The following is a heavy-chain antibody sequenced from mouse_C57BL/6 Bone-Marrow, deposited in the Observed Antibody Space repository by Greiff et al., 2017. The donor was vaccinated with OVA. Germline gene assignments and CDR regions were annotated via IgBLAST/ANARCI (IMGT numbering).Heavy chain of an antibody. CDR1: GFNIKDDY. CDR2: IDPENGDT. CDR3: TLNGQFAY. J-gene: IGHJ3*01. D-gene: IGHD1-1*02. Sequence: EVQLQQSGAELVRPGASVKLSCTASGFNIKDDYMHWVKQRPEQGLEWIGWIDPENGDTEYASKFQGKATITADTSSNTAYLQLSSLTSEDTAVYYCTLNGQFAYWGQGTLVTVSA. V-gene: IGHV14-4*01.